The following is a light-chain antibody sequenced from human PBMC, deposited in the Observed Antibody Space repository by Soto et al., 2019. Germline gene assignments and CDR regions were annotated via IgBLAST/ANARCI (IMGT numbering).Light chain of an antibody. CDR2: GAS. J-gene: IGKJ1*01. CDR3: QQYNNRPRT. Sequence: DIVMTQSTVTLSVSPGDRATLSCRASQSVGHNLAWFQQKPGQAPRLLIYGASAGATGIPDRFSGSGFGTEFTLTISSLQSEDLAVYYCQQYNNRPRTFGQGTKVEMK. CDR1: QSVGHN. V-gene: IGKV3-15*01.